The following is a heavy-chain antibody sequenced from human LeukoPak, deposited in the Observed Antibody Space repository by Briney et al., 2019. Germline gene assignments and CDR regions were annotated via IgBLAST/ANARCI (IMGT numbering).Heavy chain of an antibody. D-gene: IGHD3-16*01. V-gene: IGHV3-7*03. Sequence: GGSLRLSCAASGFTFSNFWMSWVRQAPGKGLEWVADVKEDGTEKYYVDSVKGRFTISRDNAKNSLYLQMNSLRAEDTALYYCAKGYDYVWGSTFDYWGQGTLVTVSS. CDR3: AKGYDYVWGSTFDY. CDR2: VKEDGTEK. CDR1: GFTFSNFW. J-gene: IGHJ4*02.